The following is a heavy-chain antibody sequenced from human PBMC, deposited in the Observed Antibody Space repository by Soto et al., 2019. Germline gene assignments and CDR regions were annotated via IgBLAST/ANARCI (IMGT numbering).Heavy chain of an antibody. CDR2: IYYSGST. CDR3: ARDPMGATLGFDY. V-gene: IGHV4-61*01. J-gene: IGHJ4*02. CDR1: GGSVSSGSYY. Sequence: QVQLQESGPGLVKPSETLSLTCTVSGGSVSSGSYYWSWIRQPPGKGLEWIGYIYYSGSTNYNPCLKSRVXXSXDXXKNQFSLKLSSVTAADTAVYYCARDPMGATLGFDYWGQGTLVTVSS. D-gene: IGHD1-26*01.